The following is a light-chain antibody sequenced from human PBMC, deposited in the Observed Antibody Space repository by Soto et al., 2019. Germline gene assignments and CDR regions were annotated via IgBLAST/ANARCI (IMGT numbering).Light chain of an antibody. CDR3: SLFTTSSSVV. Sequence: QSALTRPASVSGSPGQSITISCTETSSDVGDYNYVSWYQQHPGKAPKLMLFDVSNRPSGVSNRFSGSKSGNTASLTISGLQAEDEADYYCSLFTTSSSVVFGGGAKVTVL. V-gene: IGLV2-14*01. CDR1: SSDVGDYNY. CDR2: DVS. J-gene: IGLJ2*01.